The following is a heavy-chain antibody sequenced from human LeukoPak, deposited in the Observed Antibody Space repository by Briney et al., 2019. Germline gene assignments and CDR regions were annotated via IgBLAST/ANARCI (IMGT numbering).Heavy chain of an antibody. D-gene: IGHD2-15*01. V-gene: IGHV4-38-2*02. J-gene: IGHJ2*01. CDR3: ARERIDLYWYFDL. Sequence: PSGTLSLTCTVSGYSISSGYYWGWIRQPPGKGLEWIGSIYHSGSTYYNPSLKSRVTISVDTSKNQFSLKLSSVTAADTAVYYCARERIDLYWYFDLWGRGTLVTVSS. CDR1: GYSISSGYY. CDR2: IYHSGST.